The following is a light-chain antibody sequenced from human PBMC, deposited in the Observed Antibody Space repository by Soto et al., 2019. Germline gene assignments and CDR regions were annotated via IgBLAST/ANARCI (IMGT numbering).Light chain of an antibody. V-gene: IGKV3-20*01. CDR2: GAS. Sequence: EIVLTQSPGTLSLSPGERPTLSGSACQSVSNNYLAWYQKKPGQAPRLLIYGASNRATGIPDRFSGSGSGTDFTLTISRLEPEDFAVYYCQQYGSSGTFGQGTKVDIK. CDR3: QQYGSSGT. J-gene: IGKJ1*01. CDR1: QSVSNNY.